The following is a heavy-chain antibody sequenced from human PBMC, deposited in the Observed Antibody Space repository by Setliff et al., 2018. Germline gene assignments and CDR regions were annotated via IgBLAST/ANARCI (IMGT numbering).Heavy chain of an antibody. Sequence: SETLSLTCAVSGYSISNGFYWGWIRQSPVKGLEWIGSLFDGGSAYYSPSLKSRASISLDASKNQLALKLTSATAADTAVYYCARDPHYDPTYSLPGHAFDFWGQGIMVTVS. V-gene: IGHV4-38-2*02. D-gene: IGHD3-22*01. CDR2: LFDGGSA. J-gene: IGHJ3*01. CDR3: ARDPHYDPTYSLPGHAFDF. CDR1: GYSISNGFY.